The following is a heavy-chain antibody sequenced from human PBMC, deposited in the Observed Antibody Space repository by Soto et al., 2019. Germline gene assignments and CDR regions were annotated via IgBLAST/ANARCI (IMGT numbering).Heavy chain of an antibody. Sequence: QVHLVESGGGVVQPGRSLRLSCAASGFTFSSYAMHWVRQAPGKGLEWVAHISHDGSNNYYADSVKGRFTISRDNSKNMVYFQMNSLRVDDTAVYYCARDRSIVGVVPGYWGQGTLVTVSS. V-gene: IGHV3-30*14. J-gene: IGHJ4*02. CDR1: GFTFSSYA. CDR3: ARDRSIVGVVPGY. D-gene: IGHD2-15*01. CDR2: ISHDGSNN.